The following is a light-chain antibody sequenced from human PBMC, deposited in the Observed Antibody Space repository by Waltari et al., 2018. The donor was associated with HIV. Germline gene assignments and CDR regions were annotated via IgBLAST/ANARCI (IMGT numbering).Light chain of an antibody. J-gene: IGLJ1*01. CDR3: CSCPRSGIRYV. CDR2: EVT. Sequence: QPALPQPAPVSRSPGQRTTMSSTLTSLNLVYDDLLSWYQQHQGEPPKRIIYEVTKRPSVVPNRFSGSKSGNTASLTISGLQAEDEADYYCCSCPRSGIRYVFGTGTKVTVL. CDR1: SLNLVYDDL. V-gene: IGLV2-23*02.